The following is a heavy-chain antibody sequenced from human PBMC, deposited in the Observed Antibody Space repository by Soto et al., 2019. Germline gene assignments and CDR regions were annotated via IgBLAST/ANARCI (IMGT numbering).Heavy chain of an antibody. D-gene: IGHD6-13*01. Sequence: GGSLRLSCEASGFTVSRDYMSWVRQAPGKGLEWISGVSNGADTYYGDSVKGRFTISRDNSKNTLYLQMNSLRAEDTAVYYCARDVSSSGSYYYYGMDVWGQGTTVTVSS. CDR2: VSNGADT. V-gene: IGHV3-53*01. J-gene: IGHJ6*02. CDR1: GFTVSRDY. CDR3: ARDVSSSGSYYYYGMDV.